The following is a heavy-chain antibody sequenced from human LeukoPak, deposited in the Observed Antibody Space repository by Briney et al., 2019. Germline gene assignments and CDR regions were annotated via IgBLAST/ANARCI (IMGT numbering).Heavy chain of an antibody. CDR1: GFTFSSYG. D-gene: IGHD3-10*01. CDR2: ISGSGGST. CDR3: AKDEWAMVRGVIVYYYMDV. J-gene: IGHJ6*03. V-gene: IGHV3-23*01. Sequence: PGGSLRLSCAASGFTFSSYGMSWVRQAPGKGLEWVSAISGSGGSTYYADSVKGRFTISRDNSKNTLYLQMNSLRAEDTAVYYCAKDEWAMVRGVIVYYYMDVWGKGTTVTISS.